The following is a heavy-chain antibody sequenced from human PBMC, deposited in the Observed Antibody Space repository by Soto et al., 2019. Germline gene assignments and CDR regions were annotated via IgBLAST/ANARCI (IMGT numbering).Heavy chain of an antibody. Sequence: GGSLRLSCTASGFTFGDYAVNWVRQAPGKGLEWVGFIRSKAYGGTPEYAASVKGRFTISRDDSKSIAYLQMNSLKTEDTAVFYCARSLLNGTDVWGKGTTVTVSS. V-gene: IGHV3-49*04. J-gene: IGHJ6*04. CDR3: ARSLLNGTDV. D-gene: IGHD2-15*01. CDR2: IRSKAYGGTP. CDR1: GFTFGDYA.